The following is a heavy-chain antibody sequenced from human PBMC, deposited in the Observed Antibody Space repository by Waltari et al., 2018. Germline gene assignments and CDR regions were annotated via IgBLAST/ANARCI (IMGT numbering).Heavy chain of an antibody. Sequence: EVQLVESGGGLVKPGGSLRLSCAASGFTFSSYSMNWVRQAPGKGLEWVSSISSSSSFIYYADSVKGRFTISRYNAKNSLYLQMNSLRAEDTAVYYCARDSRYCSGGSCYSYYFDYWGQGTLVTVSS. V-gene: IGHV3-21*01. J-gene: IGHJ4*02. CDR3: ARDSRYCSGGSCYSYYFDY. CDR1: GFTFSSYS. D-gene: IGHD2-15*01. CDR2: ISSSSSFI.